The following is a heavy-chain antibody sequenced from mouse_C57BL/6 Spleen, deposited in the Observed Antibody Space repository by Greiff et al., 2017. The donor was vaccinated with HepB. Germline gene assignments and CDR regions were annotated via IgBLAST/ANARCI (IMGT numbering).Heavy chain of an antibody. CDR2: IDPSDSYT. V-gene: IGHV1-69*01. J-gene: IGHJ2*01. CDR3: ARIDLSFDY. CDR1: GYTFTSYW. Sequence: QVQLKQPGAELVMPGASVKLSCKASGYTFTSYWMHWVKQRPGQGLEWIGEIDPSDSYTNYNQKFKGKSTLTVDKSSSTAYMQLSSLTSEDSAVYYCARIDLSFDYWGQGTTLTVSS.